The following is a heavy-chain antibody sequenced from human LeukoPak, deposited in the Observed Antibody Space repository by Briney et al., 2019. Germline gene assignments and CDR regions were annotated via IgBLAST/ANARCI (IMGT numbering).Heavy chain of an antibody. J-gene: IGHJ4*02. V-gene: IGHV3-30*02. CDR3: AKEGTYGDFDY. CDR2: IWYGGSNK. CDR1: GFTFSSYG. Sequence: GGSLRLSCAASGFTFSSYGMHWVRQAPGKGLGWVAVIWYGGSNKYYADSVKGRFTISRDNSKNTLYLQMNSLRAEDTAVYYCAKEGTYGDFDYWGQGTLVTVSA. D-gene: IGHD4-17*01.